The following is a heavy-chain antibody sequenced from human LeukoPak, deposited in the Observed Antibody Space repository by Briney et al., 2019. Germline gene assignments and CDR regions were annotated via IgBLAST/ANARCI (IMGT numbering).Heavy chain of an antibody. CDR2: ISSGTNYI. CDR3: ARDRWGRDGYNSNAFDI. V-gene: IGHV3-21*01. D-gene: IGHD5-24*01. CDR1: GFNFDDYN. Sequence: GGSLRLSCAASGFNFDDYNMNWVRQAPGKGLEWVSSISSGTNYIFEADSVKGRLTISKDSARNSLSLQMNSLRAEDTAVYYCARDRWGRDGYNSNAFDIWGQGTMVTVSS. J-gene: IGHJ3*02.